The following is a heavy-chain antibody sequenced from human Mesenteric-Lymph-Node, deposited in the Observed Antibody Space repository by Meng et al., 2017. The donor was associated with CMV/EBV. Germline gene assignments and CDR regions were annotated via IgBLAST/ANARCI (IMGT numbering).Heavy chain of an antibody. CDR2: IRHDGSHD. CDR3: AKSMGAFSNNWFDS. CDR1: GFAFSDYA. V-gene: IGHV3-30*02. Sequence: GESLKISCAASGFAFSDYAMHWVRQAPGKGLECVAFIRHDGSHDSYGDSVKGRFTISRDNSKKILYLQMNSLSAEDTAVYYCAKSMGAFSNNWFDSWGQGILVTVSS. D-gene: IGHD3-16*01. J-gene: IGHJ5*01.